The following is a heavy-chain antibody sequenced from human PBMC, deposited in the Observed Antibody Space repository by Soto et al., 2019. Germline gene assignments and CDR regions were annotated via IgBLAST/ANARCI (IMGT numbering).Heavy chain of an antibody. CDR2: IYHSGST. J-gene: IGHJ5*02. CDR1: GGSISSGGYY. CDR3: ARGGSVIGP. Sequence: TLSLTCAVSGGSISSGGYYWSWIRQHPGKGLEWIGYIYHSGSTNYNPSLKSRVTISIDTSKNQFSLKLSSVTAADTAVYYCARGGSVIGPWGQGTLVTVSS. D-gene: IGHD5-12*01. V-gene: IGHV4-31*11.